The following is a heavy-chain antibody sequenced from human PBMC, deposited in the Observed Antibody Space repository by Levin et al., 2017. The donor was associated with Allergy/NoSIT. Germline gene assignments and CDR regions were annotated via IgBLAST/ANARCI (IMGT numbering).Heavy chain of an antibody. V-gene: IGHV3-23*01. CDR3: AKGSANEFRVYDY. Sequence: SCAASGFTFNNYAMSWVRQAPGKGLECVSAISGSGTPTYYADSLKGRFTISRDNSKNTLFLQMNSLRPEDTAVYYCAKGSANEFRVYDYWGQGTLVTVSS. CDR2: ISGSGTPT. CDR1: GFTFNNYA. D-gene: IGHD6-6*01. J-gene: IGHJ4*02.